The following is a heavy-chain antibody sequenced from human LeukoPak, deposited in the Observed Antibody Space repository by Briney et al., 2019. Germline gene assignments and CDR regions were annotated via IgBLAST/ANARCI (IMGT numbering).Heavy chain of an antibody. Sequence: GASVKVSCKASGYIFTDYYMHWVRQAPGQGLEWMGWIDPNSGGTNSAQKFQGRVTMTRDTSISTAYMELSRLRSEDTAVYYCARGRRWFDPWGQGTLVTVSS. CDR3: ARGRRWFDP. CDR2: IDPNSGGT. J-gene: IGHJ5*02. CDR1: GYIFTDYY. V-gene: IGHV1-2*02. D-gene: IGHD1-14*01.